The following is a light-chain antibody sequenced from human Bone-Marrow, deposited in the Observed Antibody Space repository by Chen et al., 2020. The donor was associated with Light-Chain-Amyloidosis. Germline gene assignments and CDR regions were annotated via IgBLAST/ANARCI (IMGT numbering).Light chain of an antibody. CDR2: DDS. CDR3: QVWDRSSDRPV. Sequence: SYVLTQPSSVSVAPGQTAPIACGGNHIGSTSVHWYQQTPGQAPLLVVYDDSDRPSGIPERWSGSKSGNTATLTISRVEAGDEADYYCQVWDRSSDRPVFGGGTKLTVL. V-gene: IGLV3-21*02. J-gene: IGLJ3*02. CDR1: HIGSTS.